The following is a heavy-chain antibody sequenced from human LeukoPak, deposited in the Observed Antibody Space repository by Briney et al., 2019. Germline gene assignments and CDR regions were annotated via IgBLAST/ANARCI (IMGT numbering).Heavy chain of an antibody. J-gene: IGHJ1*01. Sequence: PGGSLRLSCAASGFTFSGSAMHWVRQASGKGLEWVGRIRSKAYNYATAYAASVKGRFTISRDDSKNMAYLQMNSLRAEDTAVYYCARVEPDNLYDSSRPVIAAGYFQHWGQGTLVTVSS. CDR3: ARVEPDNLYDSSRPVIAAGYFQH. CDR1: GFTFSGSA. CDR2: IRSKAYNYAT. D-gene: IGHD3-22*01. V-gene: IGHV3-73*01.